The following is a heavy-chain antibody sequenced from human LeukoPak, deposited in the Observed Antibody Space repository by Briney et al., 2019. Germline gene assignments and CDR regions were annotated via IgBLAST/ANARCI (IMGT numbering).Heavy chain of an antibody. CDR2: INPNSGGT. D-gene: IGHD3-10*01. Sequence: ASVKVSCKASGYTFTGYYMHWVRQAPGQGLEWMGWINPNSGGTNYAQKFQGRVTMTRDTSISTAYMELSRLRSDDTAVYYCARDFQSYGSGSYPNYWGQGTLVTVSS. V-gene: IGHV1-2*02. J-gene: IGHJ4*02. CDR3: ARDFQSYGSGSYPNY. CDR1: GYTFTGYY.